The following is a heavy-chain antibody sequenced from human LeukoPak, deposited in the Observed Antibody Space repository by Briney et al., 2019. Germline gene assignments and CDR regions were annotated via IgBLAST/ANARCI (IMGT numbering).Heavy chain of an antibody. J-gene: IGHJ4*02. D-gene: IGHD1-26*01. V-gene: IGHV3-23*01. CDR3: ARTSGGSSFN. Sequence: GGSLRLSCAASGFTFSSYAMSWVRQAPGKGLEWVSAISGSGGSTYYADSVKGRFTISRDNSENMLFLQMDGLRVEDTAMYYCARTSGGSSFNWGQGTLVTVSS. CDR1: GFTFSSYA. CDR2: ISGSGGST.